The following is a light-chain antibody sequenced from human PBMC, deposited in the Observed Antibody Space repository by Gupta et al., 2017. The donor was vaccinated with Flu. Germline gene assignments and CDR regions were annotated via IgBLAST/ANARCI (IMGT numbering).Light chain of an antibody. CDR2: DAS. CDR3: QQRSTLVT. Sequence: EIVLTQSPATLSLSPGERATLSCRASQSVSSYLAWYQQKPGQAPRLLIYDASNRATGIPARFSGSGSGTDFTLTISSLEPEDFAVYYLQQRSTLVTFGQGTKLEIK. J-gene: IGKJ2*01. CDR1: QSVSSY. V-gene: IGKV3-11*01.